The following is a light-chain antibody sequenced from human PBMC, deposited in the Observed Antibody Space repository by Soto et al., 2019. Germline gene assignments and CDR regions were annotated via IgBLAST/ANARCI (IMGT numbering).Light chain of an antibody. J-gene: IGKJ2*01. V-gene: IGKV3-20*01. CDR2: VAS. CDR3: PQYGGSPT. CDR1: QSVSSNY. Sequence: EIVLTQSPGTLSLSPGERATLSCRASQSVSSNYLAWHQQKPGQAPRLLIYVASSMYACLPDRFRGSGYGTDFTLTISRLEPEYYAVYYCPQYGGSPTFGQGTKLGI.